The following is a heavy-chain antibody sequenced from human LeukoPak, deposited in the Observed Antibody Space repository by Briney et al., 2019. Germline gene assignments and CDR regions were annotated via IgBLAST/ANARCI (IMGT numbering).Heavy chain of an antibody. J-gene: IGHJ6*02. Sequence: SETLSLTCTVSGGSISSYYWSWIRQPPGKGLEWIGEINHSGSTNYNPSLKSRVTISVDTSKNQFSLKLSSVTAADTAVYYCARRPCWYCSSTSPRGYYGMDVWGQGTTVTVSS. CDR2: INHSGST. CDR1: GGSISSYY. D-gene: IGHD2-2*01. CDR3: ARRPCWYCSSTSPRGYYGMDV. V-gene: IGHV4-34*01.